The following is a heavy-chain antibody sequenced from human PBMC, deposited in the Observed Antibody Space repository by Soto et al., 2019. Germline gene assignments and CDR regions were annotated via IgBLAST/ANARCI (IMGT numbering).Heavy chain of an antibody. Sequence: QVQLVQSGAEVKKPGSSVKVSCKSSGGTFGSYAISWVRQAPGQGLEWMGGVIPIFGTPHYAQKFHCRVTITADIPKSTAYLELSSIKSADTAVYYCAKIRWTISLQEEDAIWGQGTLVTVSS. J-gene: IGHJ4*02. V-gene: IGHV1-69*06. CDR3: AKIRWTISLQEEDAI. CDR2: VIPIFGTP. D-gene: IGHD2-15*01. CDR1: GGTFGSYA.